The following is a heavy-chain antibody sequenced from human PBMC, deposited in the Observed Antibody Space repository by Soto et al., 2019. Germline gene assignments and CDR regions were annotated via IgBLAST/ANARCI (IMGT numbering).Heavy chain of an antibody. CDR2: ISSSSSTI. CDR3: AKIAPSDGGWYPFRY. Sequence: PGGSLRLSCAASGFTFSSYSMNWVRQAPGKGLEWVSYISSSSSTIYYADSVKGRFTISRDNAKNSLYLQMNSLRAEDTAVYYCAKIAPSDGGWYPFRYWGQGTLVTVSS. CDR1: GFTFSSYS. V-gene: IGHV3-48*01. J-gene: IGHJ4*02. D-gene: IGHD6-19*01.